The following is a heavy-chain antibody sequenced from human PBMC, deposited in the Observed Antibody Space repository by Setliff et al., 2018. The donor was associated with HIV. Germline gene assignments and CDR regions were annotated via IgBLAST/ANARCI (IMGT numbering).Heavy chain of an antibody. V-gene: IGHV5-51*01. CDR3: ARHVVMVEAGENYMEV. D-gene: IGHD2-15*01. Sequence: PGESLKISCKGSGYSFTSYWIGWVRQMPGKGLEWMGIIYPGDSDTRYSPSFQGQVTISADKSIRTPYLQWSSLKASDTAMYYSARHVVMVEAGENYMEVWGKGTTVTVS. CDR1: GYSFTSYW. J-gene: IGHJ6*03. CDR2: IYPGDSDT.